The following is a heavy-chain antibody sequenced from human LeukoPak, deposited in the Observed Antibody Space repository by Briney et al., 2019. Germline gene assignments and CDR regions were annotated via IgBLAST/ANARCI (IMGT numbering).Heavy chain of an antibody. J-gene: IGHJ6*02. CDR2: ISYDGSNK. Sequence: GGSLRLSCAASGFTLSSYGMHWVRQAPGKGLGWVAVISYDGSNKYYADSVKGRFTISRDNSKNTLYLQMNSLRAEDTAVYYCAKGGLGHCSSTSCPTPYGMDVWGQGTTVTVSS. CDR1: GFTLSSYG. CDR3: AKGGLGHCSSTSCPTPYGMDV. V-gene: IGHV3-30*18. D-gene: IGHD2-2*01.